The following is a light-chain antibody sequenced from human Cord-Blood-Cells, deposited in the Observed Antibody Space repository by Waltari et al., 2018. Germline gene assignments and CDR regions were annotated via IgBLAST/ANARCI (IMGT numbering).Light chain of an antibody. Sequence: DIQMTQPPSTLSASVGSRGPITCRASQSISSWLAWYQQKPGKAPKLLIYKASSLESGVPSRFSGSGSGTEFTLTISSLQPDDFATYYCQQYNSYSPTFGQGTKVEIK. CDR1: QSISSW. V-gene: IGKV1-5*03. J-gene: IGKJ1*01. CDR3: QQYNSYSPT. CDR2: KAS.